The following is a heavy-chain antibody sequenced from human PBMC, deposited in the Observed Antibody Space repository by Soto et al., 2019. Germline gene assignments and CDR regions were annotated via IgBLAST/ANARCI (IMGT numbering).Heavy chain of an antibody. CDR2: INHSGST. CDR1: GGSFSGYY. D-gene: IGHD1-1*01. CDR3: AGRKSGAGDY. Sequence: SETLSLTCAVYGGSFSGYYWSWIRQPPGKGLEWIGEINHSGSTNYNPSLKSRVTISVDTSKNQFSLKLSSVTAADTALYYCAGRKSGAGDYWGQGTLVTVSS. J-gene: IGHJ4*02. V-gene: IGHV4-34*01.